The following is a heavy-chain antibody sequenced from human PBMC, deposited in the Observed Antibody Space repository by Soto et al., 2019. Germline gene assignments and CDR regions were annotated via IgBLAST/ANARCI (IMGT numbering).Heavy chain of an antibody. Sequence: HPGGSLRLSCVGSGFDVTTNCMRWVRQAPGKGLECVSIVCTGGATRYADSVKGRFTISRDRSKNTVHLQMNNVRAEDTAVYYCVRDKRTISGIFPGYWGQGTQVTVSS. CDR3: VRDKRTISGIFPGY. V-gene: IGHV3-53*01. CDR1: GFDVTTNC. J-gene: IGHJ4*02. CDR2: VCTGGAT. D-gene: IGHD1-1*01.